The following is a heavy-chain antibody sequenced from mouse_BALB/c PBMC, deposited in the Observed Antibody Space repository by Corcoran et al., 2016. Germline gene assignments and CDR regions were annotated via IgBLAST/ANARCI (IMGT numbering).Heavy chain of an antibody. V-gene: IGHV9-1*02. D-gene: IGHD2-1*01. J-gene: IGHJ2*01. CDR2: INTYTGEP. Sequence: QIQLVQSGPELKKPGETVKISCKASGYTFTNYGMNWVKQAPGKGLKWMGWINTYTGEPTYADDFKGRFAFSLKTSASTAYLQINNLKNEDMATYFCARWGGNYYFDYWGQGTTLTVSS. CDR1: GYTFTNYG. CDR3: ARWGGNYYFDY.